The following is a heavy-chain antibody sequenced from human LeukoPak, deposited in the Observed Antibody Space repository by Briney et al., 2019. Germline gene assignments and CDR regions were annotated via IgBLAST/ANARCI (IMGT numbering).Heavy chain of an antibody. CDR1: GGSVNDNY. J-gene: IGHJ5*02. CDR3: ARWNGSSWVQYNWFDP. D-gene: IGHD6-13*01. V-gene: IGHV4-4*07. CDR2: IYYSGST. Sequence: PSGTLSLTCTVSGGSVNDNYWSWIRQPAGKGLEWIGCIYYSGSTNYNPSLKSRVTMSVDTSKNQFSLKLSSVTAADTAVYYCARWNGSSWVQYNWFDPWGQGTLVTVSS.